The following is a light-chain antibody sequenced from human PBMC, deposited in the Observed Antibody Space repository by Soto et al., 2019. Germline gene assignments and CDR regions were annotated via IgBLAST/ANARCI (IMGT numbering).Light chain of an antibody. CDR1: QISSSW. J-gene: IGKJ1*01. CDR2: DAS. V-gene: IGKV1-5*01. CDR3: QQYNSYST. Sequence: HMTQSHSTLSASVGDRVTITCRASQISSSWLAWYQQKPGKAPKLLIYDASTLESGVPSRFSGSGSGTEFTLTISSLQPDDFTTYYCQQYNSYSTFGQGTKVDIK.